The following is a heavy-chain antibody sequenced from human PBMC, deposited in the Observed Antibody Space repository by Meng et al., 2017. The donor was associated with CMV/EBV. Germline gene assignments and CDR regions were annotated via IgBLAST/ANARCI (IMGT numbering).Heavy chain of an antibody. Sequence: SENLSLTCTVSGGSISSSSYYWGWIRQPPGKGLEWIGSIYYSGSTYYNPSLKSRVTISVDTSKNQFSLKLSSVTAADTAVYYCARFERTYGMDVWGQGTTVTVSS. V-gene: IGHV4-39*07. J-gene: IGHJ6*02. CDR1: GGSISSSSYY. CDR2: IYYSGST. CDR3: ARFERTYGMDV.